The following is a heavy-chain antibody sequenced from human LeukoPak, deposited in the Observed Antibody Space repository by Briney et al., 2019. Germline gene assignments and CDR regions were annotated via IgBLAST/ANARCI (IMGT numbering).Heavy chain of an antibody. Sequence: PSETLSLTCTVSGDSISSSNYYWAWVRQPPGKGLEWIGYIHDSGSTSYNPSLKSRVTISLDTSKTQFSLKLSSVTAADTAVYYCARTNAFDIWGQGTMVTVSS. CDR3: ARTNAFDI. CDR2: IHDSGST. V-gene: IGHV4-61*05. J-gene: IGHJ3*02. CDR1: GDSISSSNYY.